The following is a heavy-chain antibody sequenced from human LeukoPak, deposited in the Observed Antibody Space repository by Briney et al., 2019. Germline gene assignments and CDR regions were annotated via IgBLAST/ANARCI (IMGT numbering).Heavy chain of an antibody. D-gene: IGHD6-19*01. CDR1: GYSISSGYY. J-gene: IGHJ4*02. Sequence: SETPSLTCAVSGYSISSGYYWGWIRQPPGKGLEWIGSIYHSGSTYYNPSLKSRVTISVDTSKNQFSLKLSSVTAADTAVYYCARDHLLAVAGFFDYWGQGTLVTVSS. CDR3: ARDHLLAVAGFFDY. V-gene: IGHV4-38-2*02. CDR2: IYHSGST.